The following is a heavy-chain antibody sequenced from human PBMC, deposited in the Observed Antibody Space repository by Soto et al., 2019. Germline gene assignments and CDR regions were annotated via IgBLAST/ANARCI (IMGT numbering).Heavy chain of an antibody. D-gene: IGHD3-9*01. Sequence: SETLSLTCAVSGGSISSSNWWSWVRQPPGKGLEWIGEIYHSGSTNYNPSLKSRVTISVDKSKNQFSLKLSSVTAADTAVYYCARFAGDYDILIGWGDQYGMDVWGQGTTVTVSS. CDR1: GGSISSSNW. V-gene: IGHV4-4*02. CDR3: ARFAGDYDILIGWGDQYGMDV. CDR2: IYHSGST. J-gene: IGHJ6*02.